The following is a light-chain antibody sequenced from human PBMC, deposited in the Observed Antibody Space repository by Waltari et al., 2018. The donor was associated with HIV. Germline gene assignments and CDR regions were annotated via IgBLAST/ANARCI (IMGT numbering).Light chain of an antibody. CDR1: QSVSSN. J-gene: IGKJ4*01. CDR3: QQYNNWPLT. Sequence: ERVMTQSPATLSVSPGERATLSCRASQSVSSNLAWYQQTPGQAPMLLIYGASTRATGIPARFSGSGSGTDFTLTIGSLQSEDFAVYYCQQYNNWPLTFGGGTTVEIK. CDR2: GAS. V-gene: IGKV3-15*01.